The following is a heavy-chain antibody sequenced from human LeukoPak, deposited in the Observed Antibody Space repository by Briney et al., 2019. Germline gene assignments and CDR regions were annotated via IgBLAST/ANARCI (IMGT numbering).Heavy chain of an antibody. J-gene: IGHJ4*02. D-gene: IGHD1-7*01. V-gene: IGHV4-39*01. Sequence: SETLSLTCTVSGGSISSSSYYWGWIRQPPGKGLEWIGSIHYNGSTYYNPSLKSRVTISVDTSKNQFSLKLSSVTAADTAVYYCACAGTTPYWGQGTLVTVSS. CDR3: ACAGTTPY. CDR1: GGSISSSSYY. CDR2: IHYNGST.